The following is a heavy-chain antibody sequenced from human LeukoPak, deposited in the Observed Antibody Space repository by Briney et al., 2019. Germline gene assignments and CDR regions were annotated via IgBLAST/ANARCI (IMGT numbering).Heavy chain of an antibody. V-gene: IGHV4-39*01. J-gene: IGHJ4*02. Sequence: SETLSLTCIVSGGSLSSSSYYWGWVRQPPGKGLEWIGSFYYTGNTYSNPSLKSRVTISVDASENQFSLNLSSVTAADTALYYCARHTYDYVWGTYRPTKFDYWGQGALVTVSS. D-gene: IGHD3-16*02. CDR3: ARHTYDYVWGTYRPTKFDY. CDR2: FYYTGNT. CDR1: GGSLSSSSYY.